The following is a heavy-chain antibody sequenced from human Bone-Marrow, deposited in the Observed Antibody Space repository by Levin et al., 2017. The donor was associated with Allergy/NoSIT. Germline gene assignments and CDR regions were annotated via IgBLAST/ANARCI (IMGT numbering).Heavy chain of an antibody. CDR1: GYTFTSYY. J-gene: IGHJ4*02. D-gene: IGHD1-14*01. CDR3: AREPPGASRGFDY. V-gene: IGHV1-46*01. Sequence: GESLKISCKASGYTFTSYYIHWVRQAPGQGLEWMGMISPSNGATNYAQEFRGTVTMTTDTSTNTVYMDLSSLSSEDTAMYFCAREPPGASRGFDYWGQGTLVTVSS. CDR2: ISPSNGAT.